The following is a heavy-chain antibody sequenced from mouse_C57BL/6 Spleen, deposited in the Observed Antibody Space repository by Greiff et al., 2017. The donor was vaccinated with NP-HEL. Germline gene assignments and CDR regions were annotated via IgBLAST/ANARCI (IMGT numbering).Heavy chain of an antibody. V-gene: IGHV1-69*01. CDR3: ARDYGTGDAWVAY. Sequence: QVQLQQPGAELVMPGASVKLSCKASGYTFTSYWMHWVKQRPGQGLEWIGEIDPSASYTNYNQKFKGKSTLTVDNSSSPSYMQLSSLTSEDAAVYYCARDYGTGDAWVAYWGQGTLVTGSA. J-gene: IGHJ3*01. CDR1: GYTFTSYW. D-gene: IGHD1-1*01. CDR2: IDPSASYT.